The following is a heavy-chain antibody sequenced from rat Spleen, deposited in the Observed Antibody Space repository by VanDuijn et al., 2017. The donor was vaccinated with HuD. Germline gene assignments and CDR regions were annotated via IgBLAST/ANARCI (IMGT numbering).Heavy chain of an antibody. V-gene: IGHV5-27*01. Sequence: EVQMVESGGGLVKPGRSLKLSCAASGFTFSNYYMAWVRQAPTKGLEWVASISPSGGSTYYPDSVKGRFTISRDNAKSTLYLQMDSLRSEDTATYYCATGYPESWFAYWGQGTLVTVSS. CDR1: GFTFSNYY. CDR2: ISPSGGST. J-gene: IGHJ3*01. CDR3: ATGYPESWFAY. D-gene: IGHD1-4*01.